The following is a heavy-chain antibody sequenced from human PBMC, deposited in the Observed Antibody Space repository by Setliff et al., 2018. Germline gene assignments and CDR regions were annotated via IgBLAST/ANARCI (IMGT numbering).Heavy chain of an antibody. CDR2: INPGNGNT. CDR3: ARDKGYDSRGYYFYYYYYMDV. Sequence: ASVKVSCKASGYTFTDYAMHWVRQAPGQRLEWMGWINPGNGNTKYSQKFQGRVTITRDTSASTAYMELSSLRSEDTAVYYCARDKGYDSRGYYFYYYYYMDVWGKGTTVTVSS. V-gene: IGHV1-3*01. D-gene: IGHD3-22*01. J-gene: IGHJ6*03. CDR1: GYTFTDYA.